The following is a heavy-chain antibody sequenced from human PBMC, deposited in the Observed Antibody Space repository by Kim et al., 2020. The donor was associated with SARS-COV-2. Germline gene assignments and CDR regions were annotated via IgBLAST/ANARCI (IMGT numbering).Heavy chain of an antibody. J-gene: IGHJ5*02. Sequence: GGSLRLSCAASGFTFSSYWMHWVRQAPGKGLVWVSRTNSAGSSTTYADSVKGRFTVSRDNAKNMMFLQMNSLRADDTAVYYCTRDARASGSYRGFDPWG. CDR1: GFTFSSYW. V-gene: IGHV3-74*01. CDR2: TNSAGSST. D-gene: IGHD3-10*01. CDR3: TRDARASGSYRGFDP.